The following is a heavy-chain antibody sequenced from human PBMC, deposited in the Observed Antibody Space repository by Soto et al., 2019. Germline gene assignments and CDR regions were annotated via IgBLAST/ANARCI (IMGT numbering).Heavy chain of an antibody. Sequence: QITLMESGPTLVKPTQTLTLTCTFSGFSLSTGGVGVGWIRQPPGKALEWLALIYWDDDKRYSPSLRSRLTLPKDTTKNQVVRTMTITDPVDTATYGSTHSRCGGGCHPAYSSHYYYGMDDWGQGTPVPVSS. CDR1: GFSLSTGGVG. CDR2: IYWDDDK. J-gene: IGHJ6*02. V-gene: IGHV2-5*02. CDR3: THSRCGGGCHPAYSSHYYYGMDD. D-gene: IGHD2-21*02.